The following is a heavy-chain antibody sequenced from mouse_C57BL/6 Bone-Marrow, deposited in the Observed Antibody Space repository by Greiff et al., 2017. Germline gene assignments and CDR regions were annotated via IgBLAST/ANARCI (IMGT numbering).Heavy chain of an antibody. CDR2: INPSSGYT. CDR3: ARTVVATPYYAMDY. Sequence: VQLQESGAELAKPGASVKLSCKASGYTFTSYWMHWVKQRPRQGLEWIGYINPSSGYTKYNQKFKDKATLTADNSSSTAYMQLSSLTYEDSAVYYCARTVVATPYYAMDYWGQGTSVTVSS. CDR1: GYTFTSYW. J-gene: IGHJ4*01. D-gene: IGHD1-1*01. V-gene: IGHV1-7*01.